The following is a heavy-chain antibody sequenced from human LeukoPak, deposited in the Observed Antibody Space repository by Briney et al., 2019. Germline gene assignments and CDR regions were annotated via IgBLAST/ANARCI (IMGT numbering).Heavy chain of an antibody. J-gene: IGHJ6*02. CDR2: ISYDGSNK. CDR3: ARAGSSWYSYYYYGMDV. D-gene: IGHD6-13*01. CDR1: GFTFSSYA. Sequence: GGSLRLSCAASGFTFSSYAMHWVRQAPGKGLEWVAVISYDGSNKYYADSVKGRFTISRDNSKNTLYLQMNSLRAEDTAVYYCARAGSSWYSYYYYGMDVWGQGTTVTVSS. V-gene: IGHV3-30*04.